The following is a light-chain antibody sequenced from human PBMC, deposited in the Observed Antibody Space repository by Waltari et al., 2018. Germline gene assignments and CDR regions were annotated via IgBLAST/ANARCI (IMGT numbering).Light chain of an antibody. CDR1: RCNIGTNS. CDR2: TTN. J-gene: IGLJ2*01. CDR3: AAWDDSTTMV. Sequence: QPELTQTPSASGTPGRRIAISCSGGRCNIGTNSVNWYQQFLGVAPKLLIYTTNERPSGVPARFTGSKSGTSASLAISDLQPEDEARYFCAAWDDSTTMVFGGGTTLTVL. V-gene: IGLV1-44*01.